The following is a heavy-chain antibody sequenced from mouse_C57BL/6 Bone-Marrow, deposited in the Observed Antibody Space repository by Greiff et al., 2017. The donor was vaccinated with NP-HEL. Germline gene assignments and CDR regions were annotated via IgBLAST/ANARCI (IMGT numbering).Heavy chain of an antibody. CDR3: AKGPLGLRDY. Sequence: EVQLQQSGPELVKPGASVKISCKASGYTFTDYYMNWVKQSHGKSLEWIGDINPNNGGTSYNQKFKGKATLTVDKSSSTAYMELRSLTSEDSAVYYCAKGPLGLRDYWGQGTTLTVSS. V-gene: IGHV1-26*01. CDR2: INPNNGGT. J-gene: IGHJ2*01. D-gene: IGHD2-12*01. CDR1: GYTFTDYY.